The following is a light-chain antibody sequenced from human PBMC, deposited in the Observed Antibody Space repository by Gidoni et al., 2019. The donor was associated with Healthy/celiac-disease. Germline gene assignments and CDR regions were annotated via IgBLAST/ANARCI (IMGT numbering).Light chain of an antibody. CDR1: QSVSSY. J-gene: IGKJ4*01. CDR3: QQRSNWPRLT. Sequence: VLTQYPATLSLSPGERATPACRASQSVSSYLSWYQQKPGQAPRLLIYDASNRATGIPARFSGSGAGTDFTLTISSLEPEDFAVYYCQQRSNWPRLTFGGXTKVEIK. CDR2: DAS. V-gene: IGKV3-11*01.